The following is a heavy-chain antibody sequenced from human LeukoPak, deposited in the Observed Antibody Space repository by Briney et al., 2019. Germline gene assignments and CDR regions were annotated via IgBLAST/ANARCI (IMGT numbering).Heavy chain of an antibody. J-gene: IGHJ4*02. CDR2: IYYSGST. Sequence: SETLSLTCTVSGGSISSGGYYWSWIRQHPGKGLEWIGCIYYSGSTYYNPSLKSRVTISVDTSKNQFSLKLSSVTAADTAVYYCAGTEKPEWLRFDYWGQGTLVTVSS. CDR1: GGSISSGGYY. D-gene: IGHD5-12*01. V-gene: IGHV4-31*03. CDR3: AGTEKPEWLRFDY.